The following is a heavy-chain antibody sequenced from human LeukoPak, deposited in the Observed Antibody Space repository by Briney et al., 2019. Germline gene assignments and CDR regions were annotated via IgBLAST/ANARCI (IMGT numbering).Heavy chain of an antibody. Sequence: GRSLRLSCAVSGFTFDSYGMHWVRQAPGKGLEWVAVISHDGSTIYYADSVKGRFTISRDNSKNSLYLQMNSLRTEDTALYYCAKDRARSGYYDYWGQGTLVTVSS. CDR2: ISHDGSTI. CDR3: AKDRARSGYYDY. V-gene: IGHV3-30*18. J-gene: IGHJ4*02. D-gene: IGHD3-22*01. CDR1: GFTFDSYG.